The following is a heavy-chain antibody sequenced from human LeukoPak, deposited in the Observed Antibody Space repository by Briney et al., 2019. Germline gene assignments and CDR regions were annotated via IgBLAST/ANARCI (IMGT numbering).Heavy chain of an antibody. CDR3: ARDSTSGWYHDY. CDR1: GFTVSNNY. CDR2: IYSGGNT. V-gene: IGHV3-53*01. J-gene: IGHJ4*02. Sequence: GGSLTLSCAASGFTVSNNYMSWVRQAPGKGLEWVSVIYSGGNTYYAGSVKGRFTISRDNSKNTLYLQMNSLRAEDTAMYYCARDSTSGWYHDYWGQGTLVTVSS. D-gene: IGHD6-19*01.